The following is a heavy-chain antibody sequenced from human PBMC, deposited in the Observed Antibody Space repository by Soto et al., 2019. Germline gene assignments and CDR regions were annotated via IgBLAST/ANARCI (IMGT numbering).Heavy chain of an antibody. D-gene: IGHD2-2*01. V-gene: IGHV4-34*01. CDR2: INHGGST. J-gene: IGHJ6*02. CDR1: GGSFSGYY. Sequence: QVQLQQWGAGLLKPSETLSLTCAVYGGSFSGYYWSWIRQPPGKGLEWIGEINHGGSTNYNPSLKGRGTVSVDTSKNQFSLKLSSVTAADTAVYYCARARGVVVPAATQQTGMIAFRYYDYGMDVWGQGTTVTVSS. CDR3: ARARGVVVPAATQQTGMIAFRYYDYGMDV.